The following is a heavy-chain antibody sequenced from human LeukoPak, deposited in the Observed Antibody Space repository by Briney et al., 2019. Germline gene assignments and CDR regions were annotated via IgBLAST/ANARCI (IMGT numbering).Heavy chain of an antibody. Sequence: TGGSLRLSCAASGFTFSSYDMHWVRQAPGKGLEWVAFIRFDGSNKYYADSVKGRFTISSDNTKNTLYLQMNSLRADDTAVYYCAIQYFDYWGQGTLVTVSS. CDR1: GFTFSSYD. J-gene: IGHJ4*02. CDR2: IRFDGSNK. CDR3: AIQYFDY. V-gene: IGHV3-30*02.